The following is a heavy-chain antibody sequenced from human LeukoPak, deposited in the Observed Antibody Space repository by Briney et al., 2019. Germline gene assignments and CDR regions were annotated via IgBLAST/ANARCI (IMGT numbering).Heavy chain of an antibody. V-gene: IGHV1-8*03. Sequence: ASVKVSCKASGYTFTSYDINWVRQATGQGLEWMGWMNPNSGNTGYAQKFQGRVTITRNTSISTAYMELSSLRSEDTAVYYCARERGSYLDAFDIWGQGTMVTVSS. CDR2: MNPNSGNT. CDR1: GYTFTSYD. CDR3: ARERGSYLDAFDI. J-gene: IGHJ3*02. D-gene: IGHD1-26*01.